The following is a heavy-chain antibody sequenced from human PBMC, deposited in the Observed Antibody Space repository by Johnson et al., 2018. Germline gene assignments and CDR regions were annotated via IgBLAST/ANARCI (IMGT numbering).Heavy chain of an antibody. CDR3: ARGLMGYYYYYMGV. CDR1: GGSITSAF. J-gene: IGHJ6*03. CDR2: IYYSGAT. D-gene: IGHD3-10*01. V-gene: IGHV4-59*01. Sequence: QVQLQESGPGLVKPSETLSLTCSVSGGSITSAFWSWIRQPPGKGLDWIGYIYYSGATNSNPYLKSRVTLSVDTSKNQFSLKLRSVTAADTAMYFCARGLMGYYYYYMGVWGKGTTVTVSS.